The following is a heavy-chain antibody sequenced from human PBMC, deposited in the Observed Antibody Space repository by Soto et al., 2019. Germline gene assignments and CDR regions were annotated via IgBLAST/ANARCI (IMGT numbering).Heavy chain of an antibody. D-gene: IGHD5-18*01. CDR1: GYTFTSYG. J-gene: IGHJ5*01. V-gene: IGHV1-18*01. CDR3: ARERRLGYSYRYWFDF. Sequence: ASMKVSCKASGYTFTSYGISWVRQAPGQGLEWMGWISAYNGNTNYAQKLQGRVTMTTDTSTSTAYMELRSLRSDDTAVYYCARERRLGYSYRYWFDFSGQGILVTVSS. CDR2: ISAYNGNT.